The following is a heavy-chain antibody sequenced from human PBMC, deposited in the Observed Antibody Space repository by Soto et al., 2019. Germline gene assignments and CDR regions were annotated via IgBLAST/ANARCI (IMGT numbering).Heavy chain of an antibody. V-gene: IGHV3-23*01. CDR1: GFSFSKYA. J-gene: IGHJ4*02. CDR3: AKDAVPGDGLWLVAD. CDR2: ITGSGGTI. Sequence: DVQLLESGGGLVQPGGSLRLSCAASGFSFSKYAMIWVRQAPGKGQELVSGITGSGGTIEYAASVKGRFTISRDNSKNTVDLQMNSLRAEDTAMYYCAKDAVPGDGLWLVADWGQGTLVTVS. D-gene: IGHD2-21*02.